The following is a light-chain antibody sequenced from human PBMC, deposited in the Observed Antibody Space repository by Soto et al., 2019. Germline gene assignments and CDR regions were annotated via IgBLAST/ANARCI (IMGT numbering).Light chain of an antibody. CDR1: QSISTY. CDR2: AAS. CDR3: QQRSNFYT. V-gene: IGKV1-39*01. J-gene: IGKJ2*01. Sequence: DIQMTQSPSSLSASVGDRVTITCRASQSISTYLNWYKQEPGKAPKLLIYAASTLQSGVPSRFSGSGSGTDFTLTISSLQPEDFATYYCQQRSNFYTFGQGTKLEIK.